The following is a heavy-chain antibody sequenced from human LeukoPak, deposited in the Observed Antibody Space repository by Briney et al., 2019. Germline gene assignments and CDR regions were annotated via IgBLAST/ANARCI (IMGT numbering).Heavy chain of an antibody. D-gene: IGHD6-19*01. CDR1: GFTFSSYG. J-gene: IGHJ4*02. CDR3: ARDLYSSGWYGGGY. Sequence: GGSLRLSCAASGFTFSSYGMHWVRQAPGKGLEWVAVIWYDGSNKYYADSVKGRFTISRDNSKNTLYLQMNSVRAEDTAVYYCARDLYSSGWYGGGYWGQGTLVTVSS. CDR2: IWYDGSNK. V-gene: IGHV3-33*01.